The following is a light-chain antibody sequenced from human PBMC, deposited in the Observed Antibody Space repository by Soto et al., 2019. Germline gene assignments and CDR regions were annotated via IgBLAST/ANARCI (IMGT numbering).Light chain of an antibody. J-gene: IGKJ1*01. Sequence: EIVLTQSPATLSLSQGESATLSCRASQSVSSYLACYQQKPGQAPRLLIYDAFNRAAGIPARFSGSGSGTDFTLTINSLESEDFAVYYCQQRSNWPVTFGQGTKVDIK. CDR2: DAF. V-gene: IGKV3-11*01. CDR1: QSVSSY. CDR3: QQRSNWPVT.